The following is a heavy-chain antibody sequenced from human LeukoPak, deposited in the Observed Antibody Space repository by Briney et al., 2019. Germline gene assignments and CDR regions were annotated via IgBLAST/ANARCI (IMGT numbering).Heavy chain of an antibody. CDR2: ITSAGENT. Sequence: GGSLRLSCAASAFTFSIYAMSWVRQAPGEGLEWVASITSAGENTFYTGSVKGRFTISRDNSRNTLYLQMNSLRAEDTAIYYCAKDRPNYYGSNGHYYRRDGDYWGQGTLVTVSS. V-gene: IGHV3-23*01. D-gene: IGHD3-22*01. CDR1: AFTFSIYA. J-gene: IGHJ4*02. CDR3: AKDRPNYYGSNGHYYRRDGDY.